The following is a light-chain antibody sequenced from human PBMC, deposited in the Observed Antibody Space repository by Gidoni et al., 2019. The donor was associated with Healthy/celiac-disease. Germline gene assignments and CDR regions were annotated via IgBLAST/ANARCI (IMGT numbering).Light chain of an antibody. J-gene: IGKJ2*01. Sequence: EVVLTQSPATLSLSPGDRATLSGRASQSLSSYLAWYQQKLGQAPRLLIYDTSNRAPGIPARFSGSGAGTDFTLTISSLEPEDFAVYFCQQGSDWPPVYTFGQGTKLEIK. V-gene: IGKV3-11*01. CDR2: DTS. CDR3: QQGSDWPPVYT. CDR1: QSLSSY.